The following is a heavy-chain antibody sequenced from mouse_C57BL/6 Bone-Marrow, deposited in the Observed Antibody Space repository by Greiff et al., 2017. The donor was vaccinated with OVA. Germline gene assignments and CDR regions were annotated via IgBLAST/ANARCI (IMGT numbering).Heavy chain of an antibody. CDR2: IYPGSGST. V-gene: IGHV1-55*01. Sequence: VQLQQPGAELVKPGASVKLSCKASGYTFTSYWITWVKQRPGQGLEWIGDIYPGSGSTNYNEKFKSKATLTVDTSSSTAYMQLSSLTSEDSAVYYCARYPPYYYGSIYYFDYWGQGTTLTVSS. CDR3: ARYPPYYYGSIYYFDY. CDR1: GYTFTSYW. D-gene: IGHD1-1*01. J-gene: IGHJ2*01.